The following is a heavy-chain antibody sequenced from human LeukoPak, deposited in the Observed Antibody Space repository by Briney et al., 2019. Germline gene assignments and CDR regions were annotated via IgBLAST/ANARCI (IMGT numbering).Heavy chain of an antibody. J-gene: IGHJ4*02. V-gene: IGHV4-39*07. Sequence: SETLSLTCTVSGGSISSGDYYWSWIRQPPGKGLEWIGSIYYSGSTYYNPSLKSRVTISVDTSKNQFSLKLSSVTAADTAVYYCARDRYYYGSGTDTKGAFDYWGQGTLVTVSS. CDR1: GGSISSGDYY. D-gene: IGHD3-10*01. CDR2: IYYSGST. CDR3: ARDRYYYGSGTDTKGAFDY.